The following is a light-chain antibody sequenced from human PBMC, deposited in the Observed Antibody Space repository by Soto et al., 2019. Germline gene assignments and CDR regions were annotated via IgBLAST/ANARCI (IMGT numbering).Light chain of an antibody. CDR2: EVS. Sequence: QSVLTQPASVSGSPGQSITISCTGTNSDVGNYNFVSWYQQHPGKAPKLMIYEVSKRPSGVSNRFSGSKSGNTASLTISGLQAEDEADYYCCSFARSSTWVFGGGTKVTVL. CDR3: CSFARSSTWV. V-gene: IGLV2-23*02. J-gene: IGLJ2*01. CDR1: NSDVGNYNF.